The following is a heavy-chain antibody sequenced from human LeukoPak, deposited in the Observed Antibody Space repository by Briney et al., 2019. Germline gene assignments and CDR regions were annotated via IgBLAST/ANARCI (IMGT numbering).Heavy chain of an antibody. CDR2: INPNSGGT. J-gene: IGHJ4*02. Sequence: ASVKVSCKASGYTFTGYYMHWVRQAPGQGLEWMGWINPNSGGTNYAQKFQGRVTMTRDTSISTAYMELSRLRSDDTAVYYCARVLWFGELSTMGYWGQGTLVTVSS. CDR1: GYTFTGYY. CDR3: ARVLWFGELSTMGY. D-gene: IGHD3-10*01. V-gene: IGHV1-2*02.